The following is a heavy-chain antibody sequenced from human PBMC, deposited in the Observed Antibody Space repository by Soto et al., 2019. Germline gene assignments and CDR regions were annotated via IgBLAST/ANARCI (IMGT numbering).Heavy chain of an antibody. CDR1: GFTFSSYA. V-gene: IGHV3-30-3*01. Sequence: GGSLRLSCAASGFTFSSYAMHWVRQAPGKGLEWVAVISYDGSNKYYADSVKGQFTISRDNSKNTLYLQMNSLRAEDTAVYYCARDSRITMVRGVSIRVYYYYYGMDVWGQGTTVTVSS. CDR3: ARDSRITMVRGVSIRVYYYYYGMDV. J-gene: IGHJ6*02. CDR2: ISYDGSNK. D-gene: IGHD3-10*01.